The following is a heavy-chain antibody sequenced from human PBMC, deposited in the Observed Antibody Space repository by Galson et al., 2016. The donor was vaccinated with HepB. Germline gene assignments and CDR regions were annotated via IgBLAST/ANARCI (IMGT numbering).Heavy chain of an antibody. V-gene: IGHV5-51*03. D-gene: IGHD6-13*01. CDR2: LYPGDSDT. CDR1: GYSFTNYW. Sequence: QSGAEVKKSGESLKISCKGFGYSFTNYWIGWARQMPGKGQEWMGFLYPGDSDTRYSPSFRGQVTISADTSTNTAYLQWTSLKASDTAIYYCARRTYSASERYFDYWGQGTQVTVSS. J-gene: IGHJ4*02. CDR3: ARRTYSASERYFDY.